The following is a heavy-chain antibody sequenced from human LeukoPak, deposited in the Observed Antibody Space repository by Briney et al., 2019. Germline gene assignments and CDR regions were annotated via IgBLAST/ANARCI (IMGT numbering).Heavy chain of an antibody. J-gene: IGHJ6*03. CDR2: VKSYTDGGTA. CDR1: GFTFSHTW. V-gene: IGHV3-15*01. CDR3: ATLGEDYYFYYMDV. D-gene: IGHD3-16*01. Sequence: TTGGSLRLSCAASGFTFSHTWMSWVRQAPGKGLEWVVRVKSYTDGGTADYAAPVSGRFTISRDESMNTLYLQMNSLKTEDTGVYYCATLGEDYYFYYMDVWGKGTTVIVS.